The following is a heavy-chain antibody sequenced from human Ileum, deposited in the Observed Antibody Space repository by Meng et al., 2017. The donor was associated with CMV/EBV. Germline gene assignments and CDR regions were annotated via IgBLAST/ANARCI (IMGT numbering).Heavy chain of an antibody. CDR2: IKQDGREK. CDR3: ATLGY. J-gene: IGHJ4*02. D-gene: IGHD6-13*01. CDR1: GFTFSTYW. V-gene: IGHV3-7*01. Sequence: GESLKISCAASGFTFSTYWMNWVRQAPGKGLEWVADIKQDGREKYYVDSVEGRFTTSRDNAKNSLYLQMNSLRAEDTAVYYCATLGYWGQGTLVTVSS.